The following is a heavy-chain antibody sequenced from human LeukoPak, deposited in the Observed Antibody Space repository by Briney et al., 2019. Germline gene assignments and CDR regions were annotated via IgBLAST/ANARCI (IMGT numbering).Heavy chain of an antibody. V-gene: IGHV3-48*03. J-gene: IGHJ4*02. CDR1: GFIFSSHE. CDR2: ISSSGSAK. CDR3: ARAAFYDSSGYYRPDY. D-gene: IGHD3-22*01. Sequence: GSLRLSCAASGFIFSSHEFNWVRQAPGKGLEWISYISSSGSAKYYADSVKGRFTISRDNSENSLDLQMNSLRAEDTAVYYCARAAFYDSSGYYRPDYWGQGTPVTVSS.